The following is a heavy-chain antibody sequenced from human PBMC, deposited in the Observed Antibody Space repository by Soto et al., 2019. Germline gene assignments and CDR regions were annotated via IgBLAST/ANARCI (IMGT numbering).Heavy chain of an antibody. J-gene: IGHJ4*02. CDR3: ARHLRQSDYNYYFDS. V-gene: IGHV4-59*08. Sequence: SETLSLTCAVSGGSVSGYYWSWIRQPPGKGLEWIGYMSYSGDSNFNPPLKSRVTISVDTSTNQFSLSLSSVTAADTAVYYCARHLRQSDYNYYFDSWGQGTLVTVS. D-gene: IGHD4-17*01. CDR2: MSYSGDS. CDR1: GGSVSGYY.